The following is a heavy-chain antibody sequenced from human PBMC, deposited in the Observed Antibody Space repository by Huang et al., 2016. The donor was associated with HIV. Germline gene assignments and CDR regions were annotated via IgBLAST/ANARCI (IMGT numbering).Heavy chain of an antibody. V-gene: IGHV3-30-3*01. CDR2: IAVDGTKT. CDR3: ARDSDGDYRSEAFDI. CDR1: GFTFSSYA. J-gene: IGHJ3*02. Sequence: QVQLVESGGGVVQHGRSLRLSCAASGFTFSSYAMHWVRQATGRGVEWVAIIAVDGTKTYYADSVKGRVTISRDNSKNTVYLQMDSLRAEDAAVYYSARDSDGDYRSEAFDIWGLGTRVTISS. D-gene: IGHD4-17*01.